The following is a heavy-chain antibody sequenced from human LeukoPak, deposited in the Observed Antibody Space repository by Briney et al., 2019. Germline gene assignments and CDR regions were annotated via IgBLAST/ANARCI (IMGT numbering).Heavy chain of an antibody. CDR1: GYTFTGYY. CDR3: ARMSYYDRRGDNWFDP. V-gene: IGHV1-8*02. CDR2: MNPNSGNT. J-gene: IGHJ5*02. D-gene: IGHD3-22*01. Sequence: SVKVSCKASGYTFTGYYMHWVRQAPGQGLEWMGWMNPNSGNTGYAQKFQGRVTMTRDTSISTAYMELSSLRSEDTAVYYCARMSYYDRRGDNWFDPWGQGTLVIVSS.